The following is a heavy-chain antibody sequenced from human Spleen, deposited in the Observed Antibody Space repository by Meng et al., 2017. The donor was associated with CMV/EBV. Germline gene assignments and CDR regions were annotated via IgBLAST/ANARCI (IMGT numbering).Heavy chain of an antibody. J-gene: IGHJ4*02. Sequence: KASGYTFSNYDSSWVRQAPGQGLEWMGCISVYNDNTNYAQKLQGRVTLTTDTSTSTAYMELRSLRSDDTAMYYCARDGSVGNSGFDGWGQGTLVTVSS. D-gene: IGHD4-23*01. CDR1: GYTFSNYD. CDR2: ISVYNDNT. CDR3: ARDGSVGNSGFDG. V-gene: IGHV1-18*01.